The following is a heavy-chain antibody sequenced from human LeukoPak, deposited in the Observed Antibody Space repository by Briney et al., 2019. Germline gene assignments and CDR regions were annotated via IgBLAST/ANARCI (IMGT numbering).Heavy chain of an antibody. CDR3: ARDRSPGIVGATGY. CDR1: GGSISSSSYY. D-gene: IGHD1-26*01. CDR2: IYYSGST. J-gene: IGHJ4*02. V-gene: IGHV4-39*02. Sequence: SETLSLTCTVSGGSISSSSYYWGWIRQPPGKGLEWIGSIYYSGSTYYNPSLKSRVTISVDTSKNQFSLKLSSVTAADTAVYYCARDRSPGIVGATGYWGQGTLVTVSS.